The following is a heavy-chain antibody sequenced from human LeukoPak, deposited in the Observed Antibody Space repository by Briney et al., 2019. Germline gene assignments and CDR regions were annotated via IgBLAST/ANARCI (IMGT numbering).Heavy chain of an antibody. CDR2: IIPIFGTA. CDR1: GGTFSSYA. V-gene: IGHV1-69*05. Sequence: ASVKVSCKASGGTFSSYAISWVRQAPGQGLEWMGGIIPIFGTANYAQKLQGRVTMTTDTSTSTAYMELRSLRSDDTAVYYCAREYCSRTSCYGVDYWGQGTLVTVSS. D-gene: IGHD2-2*01. J-gene: IGHJ4*02. CDR3: AREYCSRTSCYGVDY.